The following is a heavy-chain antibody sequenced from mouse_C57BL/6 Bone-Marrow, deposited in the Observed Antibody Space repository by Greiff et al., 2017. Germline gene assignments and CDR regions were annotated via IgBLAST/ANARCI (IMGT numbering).Heavy chain of an antibody. CDR2: INPNHGGT. D-gene: IGHD1-1*01. V-gene: IGHV1-18*01. J-gene: IGHJ1*03. Sequence: VQLQQSGPELVKPGASVKIPCKASGYTFTDYNMDWVKQSHGKSLEWIGDINPNHGGTLYNQKFKGKATLTVDKSSSTAYMELRSLTSEDTAVYYCAKRSSFFYWYFDVWGTGTTVTVSS. CDR1: GYTFTDYN. CDR3: AKRSSFFYWYFDV.